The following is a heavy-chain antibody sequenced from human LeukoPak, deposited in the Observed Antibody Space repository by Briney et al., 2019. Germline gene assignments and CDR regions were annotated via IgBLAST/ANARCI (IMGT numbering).Heavy chain of an antibody. CDR1: GLTFSSDA. CDR3: AKYGVGATSACDY. Sequence: GSLCLSRAASGLTFSSDAMSWVRQAPGKGLEWVSAISGSGGSTYYADSAKGRFTISRDNSKNTLYLQMNSLRAEDTAVYYCAKYGVGATSACDYGGQGTLVTVSS. CDR2: ISGSGGST. D-gene: IGHD1-26*01. V-gene: IGHV3-23*01. J-gene: IGHJ4*01.